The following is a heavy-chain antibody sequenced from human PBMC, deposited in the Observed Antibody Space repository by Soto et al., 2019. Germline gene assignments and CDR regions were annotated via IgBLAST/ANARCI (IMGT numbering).Heavy chain of an antibody. CDR2: ISNSDYTT. D-gene: IGHD2-8*01. V-gene: IGHV3-11*01. J-gene: IGHJ4*02. Sequence: QGHLVASGGGLVKPGGSLRLSGLASGITLSDNYMTWIRQAPGKVLEWLSYISNSDYTTYYADSVKGRLTISRDNAKNALCTQLNGLRVEDTAVYYCASGKWSLDYWGQRILVTAS. CDR3: ASGKWSLDY. CDR1: GITLSDNY.